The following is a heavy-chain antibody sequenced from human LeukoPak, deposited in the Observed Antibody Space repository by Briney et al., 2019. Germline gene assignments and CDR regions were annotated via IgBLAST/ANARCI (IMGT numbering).Heavy chain of an antibody. CDR2: IDHTGST. CDR1: DDSITIYY. CDR3: ARYDILTGYWYPGYMDV. Sequence: SETLSLTCTVSDDSITIYYWTWIRQPPGKGLEWIGYIDHTGSTNYNPSLNSRVTISRDTSKNQLSLKLSSVTAADTAVYYCARYDILTGYWYPGYMDVWGKGTTVTISS. D-gene: IGHD3-9*01. V-gene: IGHV4-59*01. J-gene: IGHJ6*03.